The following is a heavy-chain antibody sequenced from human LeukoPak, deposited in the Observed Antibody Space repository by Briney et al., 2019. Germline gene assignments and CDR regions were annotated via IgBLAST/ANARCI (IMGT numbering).Heavy chain of an antibody. CDR2: IYYSGMT. Sequence: SETLSLTSTLSVGSLGSSSYYWGWIRQPPRKGLAWIGCIYYSGMTYYDPSLKSRVTISVDTSKNRSSLKPSSVTAADTAVYYCARHPRMFRGVNNFDYWGQGTLVTVSS. J-gene: IGHJ4*02. D-gene: IGHD3-10*01. CDR3: ARHPRMFRGVNNFDY. V-gene: IGHV4-39*01. CDR1: VGSLGSSSYY.